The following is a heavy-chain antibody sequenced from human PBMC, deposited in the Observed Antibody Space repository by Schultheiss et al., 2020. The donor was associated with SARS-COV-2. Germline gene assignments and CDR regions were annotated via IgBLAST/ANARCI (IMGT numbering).Heavy chain of an antibody. J-gene: IGHJ6*02. Sequence: GGSLRLSCAASGLTFSRFGMHWVRQAPGKGLEWMATISYDGSISYYADSVKGRFTISRDNARNTVSLQMNSLRAEDTAVYYCARDSVWYYDFWSGYYYYYGMDVWGQGTTVTVSS. V-gene: IGHV3-30*03. CDR2: ISYDGSIS. CDR1: GLTFSRFG. D-gene: IGHD3-3*01. CDR3: ARDSVWYYDFWSGYYYYYGMDV.